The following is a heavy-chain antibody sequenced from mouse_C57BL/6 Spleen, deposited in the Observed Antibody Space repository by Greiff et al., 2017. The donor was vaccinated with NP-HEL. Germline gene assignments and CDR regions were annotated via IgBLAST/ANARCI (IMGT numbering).Heavy chain of an antibody. CDR2: IDPSDSYT. D-gene: IGHD2-2*01. CDR3: ASGLRYFDV. V-gene: IGHV1-50*01. Sequence: VKLQQPGAELVKPGASVKLSCKASGYTFTSYWMQWVKQRPGQGLEWIGEIDPSDSYTNYNQKFKGKATLTVDTSSSTAYMQLSSLTSEDSAVYYCASGLRYFDVWGTGTTVTVSS. CDR1: GYTFTSYW. J-gene: IGHJ1*03.